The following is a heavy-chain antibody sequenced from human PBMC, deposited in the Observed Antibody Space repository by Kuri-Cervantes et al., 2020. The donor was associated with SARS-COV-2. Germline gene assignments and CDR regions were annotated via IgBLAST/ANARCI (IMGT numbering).Heavy chain of an antibody. CDR2: ISSSSSYI. CDR1: GFTFSSYG. J-gene: IGHJ4*02. V-gene: IGHV3-21*01. CDR3: ARTADAPNFDY. Sequence: GGSLRLSCAASGFTFSSYGMHWVRQAPGKGLEWVSSISSSSSYIYYEDSVKGRFTISRDNAKNSLYLQMNSLRAEDTAVYYCARTADAPNFDYWGQGTLVTVYS. D-gene: IGHD2-8*01.